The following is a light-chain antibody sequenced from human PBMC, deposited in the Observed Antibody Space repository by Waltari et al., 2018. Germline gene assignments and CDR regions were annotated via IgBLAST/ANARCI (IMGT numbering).Light chain of an antibody. CDR3: QQYSSFST. CDR1: QSVGTW. Sequence: DIQMTQSPSTLSASVGDRVTISCRASQSVGTWLAWYQQKPGKAPKLLIYMASTLESGVPSRFSGSRSGTEFILTISSLQPDDFATYSCQQYSSFSTFGQGTKLDI. CDR2: MAS. V-gene: IGKV1-5*03. J-gene: IGKJ2*01.